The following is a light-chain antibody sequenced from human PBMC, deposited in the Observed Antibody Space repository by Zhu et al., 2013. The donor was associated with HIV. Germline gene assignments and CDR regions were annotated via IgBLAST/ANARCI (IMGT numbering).Light chain of an antibody. J-gene: IGLJ1*01. V-gene: IGLV3-21*03. CDR1: NIGSRS. CDR3: QVWDTYSDHYV. Sequence: SYVLTQPPSVSVAPGKTARLTCGGNNIGSRSVHWYQQKPGQAPVLVVYDDNDRPSGIPERFSGSNSGNTATLTIGGVEAGDEADYYCQVWDTYSDHYVFGTGTQVTVL. CDR2: DDN.